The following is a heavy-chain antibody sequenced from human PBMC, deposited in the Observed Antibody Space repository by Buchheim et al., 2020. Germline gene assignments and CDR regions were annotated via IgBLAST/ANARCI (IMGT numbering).Heavy chain of an antibody. J-gene: IGHJ4*02. V-gene: IGHV3-23*03. D-gene: IGHD2-15*01. CDR3: TKGYVRSLDY. Sequence: DVVLSESGGGLVQPGGSLRLSCAASEFSVSTYAMSWVRQAPGQGLEWVSSINNGAYYADSVKGRFTISRENSKNTMYLHMNSLRADDTAVYYCTKGYVRSLDYWGQGTL. CDR1: EFSVSTYA. CDR2: INNGA.